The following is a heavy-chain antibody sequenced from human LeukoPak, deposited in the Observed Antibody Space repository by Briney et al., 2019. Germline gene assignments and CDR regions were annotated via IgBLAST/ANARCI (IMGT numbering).Heavy chain of an antibody. CDR2: IYPGDSDT. Sequence: GESLKISCKGSGYSFTSYWIGWVRQMPGKGLEWMGIIYPGDSDTRYSPSFQGQVTISVDKTISTAYLQWSSLKASDTAMYYCARHPYYYDIYYFDYWGQGTLVTVSS. J-gene: IGHJ4*02. CDR1: GYSFTSYW. D-gene: IGHD3-22*01. V-gene: IGHV5-51*01. CDR3: ARHPYYYDIYYFDY.